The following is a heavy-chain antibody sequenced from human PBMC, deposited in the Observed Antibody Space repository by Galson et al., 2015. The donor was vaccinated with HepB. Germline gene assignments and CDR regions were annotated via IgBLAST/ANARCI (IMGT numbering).Heavy chain of an antibody. D-gene: IGHD3-10*01. CDR1: GYTYTNYG. Sequence: SVKVSCKASGYTYTNYGITWVRQAPGQGLEWLGWISAHNVNAKYGQKFQGRVTMTADTSTSTVSMDLRSLRDDDTAIYYCASGKYYDAFDIWGQGTLVTVSS. J-gene: IGHJ3*02. V-gene: IGHV1-18*04. CDR2: ISAHNVNA. CDR3: ASGKYYDAFDI.